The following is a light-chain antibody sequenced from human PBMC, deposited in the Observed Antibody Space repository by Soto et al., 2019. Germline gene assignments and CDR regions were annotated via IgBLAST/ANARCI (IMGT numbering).Light chain of an antibody. CDR1: RGINTY. J-gene: IGKJ1*01. Sequence: DNQMTQSPNPPSSSKRDQGPIPCPASRGINTYVNWYQQKPGKAPKLLIFSASNLQGGVPSRFSGSGSGTEFTLTISSLQPEDFATYYCLQHNSYPWTFGQGTTVDIK. V-gene: IGKV1-17*01. CDR3: LQHNSYPWT. CDR2: SAS.